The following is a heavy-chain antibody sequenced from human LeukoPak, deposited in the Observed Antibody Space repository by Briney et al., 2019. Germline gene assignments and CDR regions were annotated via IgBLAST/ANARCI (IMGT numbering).Heavy chain of an antibody. Sequence: PGGSLRLSCAASGFTFSSYEMNWVRQAPGKGLEWVSYISSSGTTTYYADSVKGRFTISRDNAKNSLYLQVNSLRVEDTDVYYCARDVGASAPDAFDIWGQGTMVTVSS. J-gene: IGHJ3*02. D-gene: IGHD1-26*01. CDR3: ARDVGASAPDAFDI. CDR2: ISSSGTTT. CDR1: GFTFSSYE. V-gene: IGHV3-48*03.